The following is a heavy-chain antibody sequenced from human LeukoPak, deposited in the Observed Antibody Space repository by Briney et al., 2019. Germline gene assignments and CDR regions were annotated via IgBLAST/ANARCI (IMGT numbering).Heavy chain of an antibody. Sequence: ASVKVSCKPSGYTFTSYGISWVRQAPGQGLEWMGWIRAYNGNTNYAQKLQGRVTMTTDTSTSTAYMELRSLRSDDTAVYYCARDPHIVVVPAAREYFDYWGQGTLVTVSS. D-gene: IGHD2-2*01. J-gene: IGHJ4*02. CDR2: IRAYNGNT. CDR1: GYTFTSYG. V-gene: IGHV1-18*01. CDR3: ARDPHIVVVPAAREYFDY.